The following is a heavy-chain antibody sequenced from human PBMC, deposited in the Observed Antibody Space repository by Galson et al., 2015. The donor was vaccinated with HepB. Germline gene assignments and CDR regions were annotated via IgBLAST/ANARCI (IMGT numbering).Heavy chain of an antibody. J-gene: IGHJ5*02. CDR1: GFTVSNNY. D-gene: IGHD3-22*01. CDR2: FYSGNSI. V-gene: IGHV3-53*01. CDR3: PRDYGHYYESGALPIHYFDP. Sequence: SLRLSCAVPGFTVSNNYLTWVRQAPGKGPEWVSSFYSGNSIYYADSVKGRFTVPTDSPKNTMYLQMNSLRPEDTAIYYRPRDYGHYYESGALPIHYFDPWGKGTLVTVSS.